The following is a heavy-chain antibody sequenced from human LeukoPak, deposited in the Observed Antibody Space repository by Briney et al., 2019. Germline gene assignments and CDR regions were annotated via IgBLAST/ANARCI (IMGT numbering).Heavy chain of an antibody. J-gene: IGHJ5*02. CDR2: IWYDGSNK. Sequence: GGSLRLSCAAPGFTFSSYAMHWVRQAPGKGLEWVAVIWYDGSNKYYADSVKGRFTISRDNSKNTLYLQMNSLRAEDTAVYYCARSIDPQFPWFDPWGQGTLVTVSS. V-gene: IGHV3-33*08. CDR3: ARSIDPQFPWFDP. CDR1: GFTFSSYA.